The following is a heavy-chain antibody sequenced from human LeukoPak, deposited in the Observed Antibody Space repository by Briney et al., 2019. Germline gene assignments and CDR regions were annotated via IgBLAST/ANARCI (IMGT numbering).Heavy chain of an antibody. Sequence: SETLSLTCTVSGGSISSSSYYWGWIRQPPGKGLEWIGSIYYSGCTYYNPSLNSRVTISVDTSKNQVSLKLSSVTGADTAVYYCARHLYSSSARGDYYYYMVVCGKGATVTVSS. J-gene: IGHJ6*03. D-gene: IGHD6-6*01. V-gene: IGHV4-39*01. CDR2: IYYSGCT. CDR1: GGSISSSSYY. CDR3: ARHLYSSSARGDYYYYMVV.